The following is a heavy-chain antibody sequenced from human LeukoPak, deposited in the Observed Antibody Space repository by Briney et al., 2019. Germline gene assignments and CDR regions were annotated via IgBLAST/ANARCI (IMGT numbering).Heavy chain of an antibody. CDR1: GYTFTGYY. CDR3: ARAFVGAAINDY. CDR2: INPNSGGT. Sequence: ASVKVSCKASGYTFTGYYMHWVRQAPGQGLEWMGWINPNSGGTNYAQKFQGRVTMTTDTSTSTAYMELRSLRSDDTAVYYCARAFVGAAINDYWGQGTLVTVSS. D-gene: IGHD1-26*01. J-gene: IGHJ4*02. V-gene: IGHV1-2*02.